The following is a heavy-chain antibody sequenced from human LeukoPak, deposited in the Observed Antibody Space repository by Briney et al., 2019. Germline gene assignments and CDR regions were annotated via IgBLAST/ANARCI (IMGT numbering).Heavy chain of an antibody. CDR2: IWYDGSNK. CDR3: TTEGRSSWYEFDP. Sequence: PGRSLRLSCAASGFTFSSYGMHWVRQAPGKGLEWVAVIWYDGSNKYYADSVKGRFTISRDNSKNTLYLQMNSLRAEDTAVYYCTTEGRSSWYEFDPWGQGTLVTVSS. V-gene: IGHV3-33*01. CDR1: GFTFSSYG. J-gene: IGHJ5*02. D-gene: IGHD6-13*01.